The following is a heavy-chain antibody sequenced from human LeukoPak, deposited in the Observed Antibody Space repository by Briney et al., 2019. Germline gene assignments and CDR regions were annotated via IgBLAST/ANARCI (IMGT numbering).Heavy chain of an antibody. Sequence: PGGSVRLSCVAFGFTFSENWMHWVRQAPGKGLAWVSHINRDGGLTNYADSVKGRFTISRDNARNTVYLQMSSLRVEDTAIYFCAREEHRLAEAGTSAFDLGGQGTLVTVSP. CDR2: INRDGGLT. CDR1: GFTFSENW. D-gene: IGHD6-13*01. J-gene: IGHJ3*01. V-gene: IGHV3-74*01. CDR3: AREEHRLAEAGTSAFDL.